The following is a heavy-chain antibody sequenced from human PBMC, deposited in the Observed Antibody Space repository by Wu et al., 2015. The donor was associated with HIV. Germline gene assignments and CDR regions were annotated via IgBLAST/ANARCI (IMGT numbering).Heavy chain of an antibody. CDR3: ARGTYYYDSSGYYYAAEYFQH. D-gene: IGHD3-22*01. V-gene: IGHV1-8*03. J-gene: IGHJ1*01. Sequence: QVQLVQSGAEVKKPGASVKVSCKASGYTFTSYDINWVRQATGQGLEWMGWMNPNSGNTGYAQKFQGRVTITRNTSISTAYMELSSLRSEDTAVYYCARGTYYYDSSGYYYAAEYFQHWGQGTLVTVSS. CDR1: GYTFTSYD. CDR2: MNPNSGNT.